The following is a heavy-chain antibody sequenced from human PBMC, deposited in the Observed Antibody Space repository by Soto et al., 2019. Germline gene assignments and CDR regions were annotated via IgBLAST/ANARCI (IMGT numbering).Heavy chain of an antibody. Sequence: KTSETLSLTCTVSGGSISSSSYYWSWIRQPPGKGLEWIGYIYYSGSTNYNPSLKSRVTISVDTSKNQFSLKLSSVTAADTAVYYCAREAVRYYGMDVWGQGTTVTVSS. V-gene: IGHV4-61*01. CDR3: AREAVRYYGMDV. CDR2: IYYSGST. CDR1: GGSISSSSYY. D-gene: IGHD3-10*01. J-gene: IGHJ6*02.